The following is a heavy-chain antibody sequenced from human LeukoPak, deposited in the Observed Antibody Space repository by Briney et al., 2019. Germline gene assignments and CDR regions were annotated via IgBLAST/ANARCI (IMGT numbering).Heavy chain of an antibody. CDR1: GYTFTRYY. J-gene: IGHJ4*02. Sequence: GASVKISCKGSGYTFTRYYIHWMRQAPGQGLEWLGWLNPKTGDTNYAQRFQGRVTMTRDSPTSTAYMELSRLRSGDTAVYWCSTRFEGDYWGQGTLVTVSS. V-gene: IGHV1-2*02. CDR2: LNPKTGDT. CDR3: STRFEGDY.